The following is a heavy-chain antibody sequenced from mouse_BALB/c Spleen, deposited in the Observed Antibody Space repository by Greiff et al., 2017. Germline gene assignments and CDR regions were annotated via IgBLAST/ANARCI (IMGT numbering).Heavy chain of an antibody. Sequence: EVQRVESGAELVRPGALVKLSCKASGFNIKDYYMHWVKQRPEQGLEWIGWIDPENGNTIYDPKFQGKASITADTSSNTAYLQLSSLTSEDTAVYYCARSRGYFDYWGQGTTLTVSS. CDR2: IDPENGNT. J-gene: IGHJ2*01. CDR1: GFNIKDYY. CDR3: ARSRGYFDY. V-gene: IGHV14-1*02.